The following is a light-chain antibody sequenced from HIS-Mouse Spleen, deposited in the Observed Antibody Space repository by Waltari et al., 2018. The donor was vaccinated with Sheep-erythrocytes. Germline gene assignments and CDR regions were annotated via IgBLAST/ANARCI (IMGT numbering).Light chain of an antibody. V-gene: IGLV6-57*04. Sequence: NFMLTQPHSVSESQGKTVTISCTRSSGSIASNYVQWSPQPPGRAPTSVIFEDNQRPSGVPDRCSGSSHSTSNSASLTIYELKTADEADYYCQSYDSSKPWVFGGGTKLTVL. CDR1: SGSIASNY. CDR2: EDN. CDR3: QSYDSSKPWV. J-gene: IGLJ3*02.